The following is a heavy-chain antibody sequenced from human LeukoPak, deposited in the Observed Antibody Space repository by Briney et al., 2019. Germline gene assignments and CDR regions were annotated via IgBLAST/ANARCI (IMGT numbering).Heavy chain of an antibody. V-gene: IGHV4-31*03. CDR3: ARIPLGPDGYNSR. J-gene: IGHJ4*02. CDR1: GGSISSDYFY. CDR2: IYYSGST. Sequence: SETLSLTCTVSGGSISSDYFYWSWIRQHPGKGLEWIGYIYYSGSTYYNPSLKSRVSISVDTSKNQFSLKLSSVTVADTAVYYCARIPLGPDGYNSRWGQGTLVTVS. D-gene: IGHD5-24*01.